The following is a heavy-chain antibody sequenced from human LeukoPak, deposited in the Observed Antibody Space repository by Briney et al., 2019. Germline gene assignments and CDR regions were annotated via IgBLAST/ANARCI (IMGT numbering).Heavy chain of an antibody. Sequence: PGGSLRLSCAASGFTFSGSSMSWVRQAPGKGLEWVASIKRDESAIFYLASVKGRFTISRDNARNLLFLQMNTLRAEDTAVYYCAKLLGDATTYDYWGQGALVTVSS. V-gene: IGHV3-7*01. J-gene: IGHJ4*02. D-gene: IGHD1-1*01. CDR1: GFTFSGSS. CDR2: IKRDESAI. CDR3: AKLLGDATTYDY.